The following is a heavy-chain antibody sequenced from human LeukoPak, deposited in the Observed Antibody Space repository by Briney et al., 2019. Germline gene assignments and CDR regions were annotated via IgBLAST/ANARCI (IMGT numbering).Heavy chain of an antibody. CDR1: GVSFSDYA. V-gene: IGHV3-23*01. D-gene: IGHD3-3*01. CDR3: VKGGQRYDFWRFDY. Sequence: PGGSLILSCAVSGVSFSDYAMNWVRLAPGTGLQWVSSISGSGGSTYYADSVKGRFSISRDNSKNTLSLQMNSLRAEDTALYYCVKGGQRYDFWRFDYWGQGTVVTVSS. CDR2: ISGSGGST. J-gene: IGHJ4*02.